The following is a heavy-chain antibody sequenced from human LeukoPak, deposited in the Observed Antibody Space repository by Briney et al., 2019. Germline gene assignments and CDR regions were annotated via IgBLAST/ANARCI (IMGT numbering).Heavy chain of an antibody. CDR1: GYTFTIYG. V-gene: IGHV1-18*04. Sequence: ASVKVSFKTSGYTFTIYGISWVRQAPGQGLEWMGWISTSKGYTIYAEKVQGRATMTTDTSTNTAYMELRSLKSDDTAVYYCARKSGWATLDYWGQGTLVTVSS. CDR2: ISTSKGYT. D-gene: IGHD6-19*01. CDR3: ARKSGWATLDY. J-gene: IGHJ4*02.